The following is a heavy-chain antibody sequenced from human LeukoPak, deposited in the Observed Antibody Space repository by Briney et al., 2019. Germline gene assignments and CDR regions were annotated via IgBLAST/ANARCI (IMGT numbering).Heavy chain of an antibody. J-gene: IGHJ4*02. V-gene: IGHV3-23*01. Sequence: GSLRLSCAASGFTFSSYAMSWVRPASGKGLEWVSAISGSGGSTYYADSVKGRFTISRDNSKNTLYLQMNSLRAEDTAVYYCAKDRDFWSGYFDYWGQGTLVTVSS. CDR2: ISGSGGST. CDR3: AKDRDFWSGYFDY. D-gene: IGHD3-3*01. CDR1: GFTFSSYA.